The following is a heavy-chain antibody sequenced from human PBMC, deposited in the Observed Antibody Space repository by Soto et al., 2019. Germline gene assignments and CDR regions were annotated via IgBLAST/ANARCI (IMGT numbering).Heavy chain of an antibody. J-gene: IGHJ4*02. Sequence: GGSLRLSCAASGFTFSSYAMNWVRQAPGKGLEWVSVVSGSGGSTYYADSVQGRFTISRDNSKNTLYLQMNSLRAEDTAIYYCARGGPGPYFDYWGQGTRVPVSS. V-gene: IGHV3-23*01. D-gene: IGHD2-8*02. CDR2: VSGSGGST. CDR3: ARGGPGPYFDY. CDR1: GFTFSSYA.